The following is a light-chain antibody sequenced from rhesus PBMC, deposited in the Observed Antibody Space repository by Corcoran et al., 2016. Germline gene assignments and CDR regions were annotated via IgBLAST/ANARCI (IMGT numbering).Light chain of an antibody. CDR1: QGISDY. V-gene: IGKV1-36*02. CDR2: AAS. Sequence: DIRMTQSPSSLSASVGDRVTITCRASQGISDYLSWYQQKPGKAPKRLIYAASSLQSGVPSMFSGSGAGTEFTLTISILHPEDFATYYCQHSYGTPFTFGPGTKLDIK. CDR3: QHSYGTPFT. J-gene: IGKJ3*01.